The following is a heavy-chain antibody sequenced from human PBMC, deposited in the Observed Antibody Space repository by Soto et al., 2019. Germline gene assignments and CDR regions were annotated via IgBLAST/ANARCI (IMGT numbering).Heavy chain of an antibody. V-gene: IGHV5-10-1*01. CDR3: ARDSYYGSGSSNWFDH. CDR2: IDPSDSQT. D-gene: IGHD3-10*01. CDR1: GYSFAGYW. J-gene: IGHJ5*02. Sequence: XESLNISCKGSGYSFAGYWITWVRQKPGKGLEWMGRIDPSDSQTYYSPSFRGHVTISVTKSITTVFLQWSSLRASDTAMYYCARDSYYGSGSSNWFDHWGQGTLVTVSS.